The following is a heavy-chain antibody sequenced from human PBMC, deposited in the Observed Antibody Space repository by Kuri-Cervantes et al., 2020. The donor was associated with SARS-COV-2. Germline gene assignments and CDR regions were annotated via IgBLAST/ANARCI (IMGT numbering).Heavy chain of an antibody. D-gene: IGHD3-3*01. CDR3: AKDLRRAALIECYFVY. CDR2: ISSSGSTI. J-gene: IGHJ4*02. V-gene: IGHV3-48*01. CDR1: GFTFSGYS. Sequence: GGSLRLSWAASGFTFSGYSMNWVRQAPGKGLECVSYISSSGSTIYYADSVKGRVTISRDNSKNTLYLQMNSLRAEDTAVYYCAKDLRRAALIECYFVYWGQRTLVTVSS.